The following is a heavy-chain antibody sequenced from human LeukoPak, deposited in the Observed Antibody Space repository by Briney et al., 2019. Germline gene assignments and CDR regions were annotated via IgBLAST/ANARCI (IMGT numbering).Heavy chain of an antibody. J-gene: IGHJ4*02. CDR2: IIPIFGTA. CDR3: ARDNLELRGNFDY. V-gene: IGHV1-69*13. D-gene: IGHD1-7*01. Sequence: ASVTVSFKASGGTFSSYAISWVRQAPGQGLEWMGGIIPIFGTANYAQKFQGRVTITADESTSTAYMELSSLRSEDTAVYYCARDNLELRGNFDYWGQGTLVTVSS. CDR1: GGTFSSYA.